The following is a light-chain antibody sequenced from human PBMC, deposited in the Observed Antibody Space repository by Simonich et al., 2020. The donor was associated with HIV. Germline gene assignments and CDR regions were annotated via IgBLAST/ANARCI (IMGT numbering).Light chain of an antibody. CDR3: YSTDSSGNHRV. V-gene: IGLV3-10*01. CDR1: ALPKEY. CDR2: EDI. J-gene: IGLJ3*02. Sequence: SYELTQPPSVSVSPGQTARITCSGDALPKEYAYWYQQKSGQAPVLVIYEDIKLPSGIAERFSVSSSGTMATLTISGAQVEDEADYYCYSTDSSGNHRVFGGGTKLTVL.